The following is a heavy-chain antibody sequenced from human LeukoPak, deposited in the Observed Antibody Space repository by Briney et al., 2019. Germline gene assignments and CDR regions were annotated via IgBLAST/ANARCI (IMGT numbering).Heavy chain of an antibody. D-gene: IGHD3-3*01. V-gene: IGHV3-74*01. CDR3: ARVVTIFGVVGH. J-gene: IGHJ4*02. CDR2: INSDGSST. Sequence: GGSLRLSCAASGFTLSSYWMHWVRQAPGKGLVWVSRINSDGSSTSYADSVKGRFTISRDNAKNTLYLQMNSLRVEDTAVYFCARVVTIFGVVGHWGQGTLVTVSS. CDR1: GFTLSSYW.